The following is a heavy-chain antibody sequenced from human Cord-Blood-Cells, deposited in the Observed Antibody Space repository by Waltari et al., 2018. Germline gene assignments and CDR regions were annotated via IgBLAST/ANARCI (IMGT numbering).Heavy chain of an antibody. Sequence: QLQLQESGPGLVKPSETLSLTCTVSGGSISSSSYYWGWIRQPPGKGLEWIGSIYYSGSTYSNPSLKSRVTISVDTSKNQFSLKLSSVTAADTAVYYCARLRLTGRVDYWGQGTLVTVSS. D-gene: IGHD1-20*01. CDR3: ARLRLTGRVDY. J-gene: IGHJ4*02. V-gene: IGHV4-39*01. CDR2: IYYSGST. CDR1: GGSISSSSYY.